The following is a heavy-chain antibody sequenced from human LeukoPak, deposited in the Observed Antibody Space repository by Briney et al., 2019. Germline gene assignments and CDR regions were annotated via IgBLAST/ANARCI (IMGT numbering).Heavy chain of an antibody. J-gene: IGHJ4*02. Sequence: PSETLSLTCTVSGGSISSYYWSWIRQPPGKGLEWIGYIYTSGSTNYNPSLKSRVTISVDTSKNQFSLELSSVTAADTAVYYCARHGGGHYYGSGSYYKYFDYWGQGTLVTVSS. V-gene: IGHV4-4*09. CDR2: IYTSGST. CDR1: GGSISSYY. D-gene: IGHD3-10*01. CDR3: ARHGGGHYYGSGSYYKYFDY.